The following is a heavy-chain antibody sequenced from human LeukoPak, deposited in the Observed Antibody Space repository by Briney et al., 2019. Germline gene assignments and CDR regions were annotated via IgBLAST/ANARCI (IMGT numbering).Heavy chain of an antibody. CDR1: GFSFSSYW. V-gene: IGHV3-7*01. CDR2: IKQDGTEK. D-gene: IGHD3-3*01. Sequence: PGGSLRLSCAASGFSFSSYWMTWVRRAPGKGLEWVANIKQDGTEKYSVDSVKGRFTISRDNAKNSLYLQMNSVRAEDTAVYYCVRDFRFLDDYWGQGTLVTVSS. CDR3: VRDFRFLDDY. J-gene: IGHJ4*02.